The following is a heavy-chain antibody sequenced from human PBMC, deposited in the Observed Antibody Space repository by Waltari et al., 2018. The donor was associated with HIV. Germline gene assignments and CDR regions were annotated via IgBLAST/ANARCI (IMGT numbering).Heavy chain of an antibody. J-gene: IGHJ4*02. CDR3: AKPKPLQWLDPFFDY. CDR2: ISGSGGST. D-gene: IGHD6-19*01. V-gene: IGHV3-23*01. Sequence: EVQLLECGGGLVQHGGSLRLSCAASGFTFSSYAMRWVRQAPGRGREWVSAISGSGGSTYYADSVNGRFTISRDNSKNTLYLQMNSLRAEDTAVYYCAKPKPLQWLDPFFDYWGQGTLVTVSS. CDR1: GFTFSSYA.